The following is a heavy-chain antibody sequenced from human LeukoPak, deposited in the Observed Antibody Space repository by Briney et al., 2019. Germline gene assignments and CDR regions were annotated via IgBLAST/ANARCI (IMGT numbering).Heavy chain of an antibody. V-gene: IGHV3-7*03. CDR2: IKQDGSEK. D-gene: IGHD1-26*01. CDR1: GFTFSSYW. J-gene: IGHJ4*02. Sequence: AGGSLRLSCAVSGFTFSSYWMSWVRQAPGKGLEWVANIKQDGSEKYYVDSVKGRLTISRDNAKNSLYLQMNSLRAEDTAVYYCARWAGGHYDYWGQGTLVTVSS. CDR3: ARWAGGHYDY.